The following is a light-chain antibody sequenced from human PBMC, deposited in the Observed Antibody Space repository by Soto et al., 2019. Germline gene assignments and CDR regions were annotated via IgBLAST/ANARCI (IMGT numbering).Light chain of an antibody. J-gene: IGLJ2*01. CDR1: SSNVGSNY. CDR3: SSYGASSTL. CDR2: LNN. V-gene: IGLV1-47*01. Sequence: QAVVTQPPSASGTPGQRVTISCSGSSSNVGSNYVYWYQRLPGTAPKLLMYLNNQRPSGVPDRFSGSKSGNTASLTISGLQPEDEADYYCSSYGASSTLFGGGTKVTVL.